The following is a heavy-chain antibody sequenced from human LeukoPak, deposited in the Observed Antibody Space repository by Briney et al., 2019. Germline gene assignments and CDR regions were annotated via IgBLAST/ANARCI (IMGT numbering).Heavy chain of an antibody. CDR2: IYNSGSSGST. CDR1: GGSITSYY. D-gene: IGHD2-15*01. CDR3: ARYSNDAFDI. Sequence: SETLSLTCTVPGGSITSYYWSWIRQPPGKGLEWIGYIYNSGSSGSTNYTPSLRSRVTLSVDTSKNQFSLKVNSVTAADTAVYYCARYSNDAFDIWGQGTMVTVSS. V-gene: IGHV4-59*01. J-gene: IGHJ3*02.